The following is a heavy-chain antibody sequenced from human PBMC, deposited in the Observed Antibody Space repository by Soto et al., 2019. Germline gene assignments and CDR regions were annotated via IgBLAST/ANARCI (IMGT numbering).Heavy chain of an antibody. D-gene: IGHD3-10*01. CDR3: ARENTLWFGELLPPVTWFDP. V-gene: IGHV1-46*01. J-gene: IGHJ5*02. CDR2: INPSGGST. Sequence: ASVKVSCKASGYTFTSYYMHWVRQAPGQGLEWMGIINPSGGSTSYAQKFQGRVTMTRVTSTSTVYMELSSLRSEDTAVYYCARENTLWFGELLPPVTWFDPWGQGTLVTVSS. CDR1: GYTFTSYY.